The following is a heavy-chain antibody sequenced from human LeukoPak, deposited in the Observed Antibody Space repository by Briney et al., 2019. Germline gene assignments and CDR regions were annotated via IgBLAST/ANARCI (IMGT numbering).Heavy chain of an antibody. J-gene: IGHJ4*02. D-gene: IGHD2-15*01. CDR1: GFTFSSYA. V-gene: IGHV3-23*01. CDR3: ANTRCSGGSCYSYFDC. Sequence: PGGSLRLSCAASGFTFSSYAMSWVRQAPGKGLEWVSAISGSGGSTYYADSVKGRFTISRDNSKNTLYLQMNSLRAEDTAVYYCANTRCSGGSCYSYFDCWGQGTLVTVSS. CDR2: ISGSGGST.